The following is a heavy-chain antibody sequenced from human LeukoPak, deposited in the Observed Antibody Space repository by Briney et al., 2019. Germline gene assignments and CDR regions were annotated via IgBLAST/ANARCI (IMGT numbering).Heavy chain of an antibody. J-gene: IGHJ5*02. CDR2: IYYSGST. D-gene: IGHD3-10*01. V-gene: IGHV4-59*01. CDR1: GGSISSYY. Sequence: PSETLSLTCTVSGGSISSYYWSWIRQPPGKGLEWIGYIYYSGSTNYNPSLKSRVTISVDTSKNQFSLKLSSVTAADTAVYYCARDHMVRGVTPWGQGTLVTVSS. CDR3: ARDHMVRGVTP.